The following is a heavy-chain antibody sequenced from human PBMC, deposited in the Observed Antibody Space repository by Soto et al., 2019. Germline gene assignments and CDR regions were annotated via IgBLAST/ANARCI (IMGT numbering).Heavy chain of an antibody. CDR3: AGPKLELFDY. Sequence: SETLSLTCTVSGGSISSYYWSWIRQPPGKGLEWIGYIYYSGSTNYNPSLKSRVTISVDTSKNQFSLKLSSVTAADTAVYYCAGPKLELFDYWGQGTLVTVSS. D-gene: IGHD1-7*01. J-gene: IGHJ4*02. V-gene: IGHV4-59*01. CDR1: GGSISSYY. CDR2: IYYSGST.